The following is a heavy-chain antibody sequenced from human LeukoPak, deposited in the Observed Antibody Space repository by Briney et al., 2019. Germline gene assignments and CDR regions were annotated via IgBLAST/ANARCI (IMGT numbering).Heavy chain of an antibody. CDR2: TKPDGSAE. D-gene: IGHD1-26*01. CDR1: GFTLRNYW. CDR3: ARVRTDSGSSNFDY. J-gene: IGHJ4*02. Sequence: PGGSLRLSCAASGFTLRNYWMGWVRQAPGKGLERVANTKPDGSAEYYADSVRGRFTTSRDNAKNSLYLQMNSLRAEDTAVYYCARVRTDSGSSNFDYWGQGTLVTVSS. V-gene: IGHV3-7*01.